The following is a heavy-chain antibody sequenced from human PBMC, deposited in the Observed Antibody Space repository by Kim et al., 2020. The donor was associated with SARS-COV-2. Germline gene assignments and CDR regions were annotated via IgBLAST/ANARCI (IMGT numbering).Heavy chain of an antibody. Sequence: GGSLRLSCAASGFSLSVAWMSWVRQAPGKGLEWVGHIKTSTDGGTADYAAPVKGRFTISRDDSKNTLYLQMNAMKTDDTAVYYCTTLDKWELFEGRPEWLSFDNGGQGTLVTVPS. V-gene: IGHV3-15*01. CDR3: TTLDKWELFEGRPEWLSFDN. CDR1: GFSLSVAW. D-gene: IGHD1-26*01. J-gene: IGHJ4*02. CDR2: IKTSTDGGTA.